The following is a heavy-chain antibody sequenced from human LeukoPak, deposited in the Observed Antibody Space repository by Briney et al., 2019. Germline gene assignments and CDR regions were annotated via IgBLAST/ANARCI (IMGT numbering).Heavy chain of an antibody. V-gene: IGHV1-46*01. CDR2: LTPSGGSP. CDR1: VYTFIRYY. J-gene: IGHJ4*02. D-gene: IGHD4-17*01. Sequence: ASVKVSCKASVYTFIRYYMRWWRQAHGQGLEWMGILTPSGGSPSYAQKFQGRVTMTRDTSTSTVYMELSRLRSEDTAVYYCARGGYGDRIDYWGQGTLVSVSS. CDR3: ARGGYGDRIDY.